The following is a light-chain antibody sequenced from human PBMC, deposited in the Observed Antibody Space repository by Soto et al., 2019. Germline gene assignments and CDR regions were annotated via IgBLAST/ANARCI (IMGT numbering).Light chain of an antibody. CDR1: QSVSSSY. Sequence: EIVLTQSPGTLSLSPGERATLSCRASQSVSSSYLAWYQQKPGQAPRLLIYGASSRATGIPDRFSGSASGTDFTLPISRLEPEDFAVYYCQQYGSSPGLTFGGGTKVEIK. J-gene: IGKJ4*01. CDR2: GAS. CDR3: QQYGSSPGLT. V-gene: IGKV3-20*01.